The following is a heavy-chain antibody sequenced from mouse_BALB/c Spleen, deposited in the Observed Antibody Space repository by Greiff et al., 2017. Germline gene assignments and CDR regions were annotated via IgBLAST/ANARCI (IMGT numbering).Heavy chain of an antibody. J-gene: IGHJ4*01. D-gene: IGHD2-14*01. Sequence: GGGLVQPKGSLKLSCAASGFTFNTYAMNWVRQAPGKGLEWVARIRSKSNNYATYYADSVKDRFTISRDDSQSMLYLQMNNLKTEDTAMYYCVRNYRLDYWGQGTSVTVSS. CDR2: IRSKSNNYAT. V-gene: IGHV10-1*02. CDR1: GFTFNTYA. CDR3: VRNYRLDY.